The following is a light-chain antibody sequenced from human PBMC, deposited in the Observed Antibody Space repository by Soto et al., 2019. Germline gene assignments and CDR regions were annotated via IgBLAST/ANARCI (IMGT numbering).Light chain of an antibody. V-gene: IGKV3-20*01. CDR1: QSVNGNY. CDR2: GAS. J-gene: IGKJ2*01. CDR3: QQFGRSPMYT. Sequence: EIVLTQSPGTLSLSPGERATLSCRASQSVNGNYLAWYQHTPGQAPRLLIYGASSRAIGVPDSFSGSGTGRDFTLTISRLEPEDCAVYYCQQFGRSPMYTFGQGTKLEI.